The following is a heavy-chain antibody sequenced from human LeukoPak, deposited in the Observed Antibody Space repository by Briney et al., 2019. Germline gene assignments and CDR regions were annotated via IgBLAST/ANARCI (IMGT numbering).Heavy chain of an antibody. CDR2: IYYSGST. CDR1: GGSISSGDYY. V-gene: IGHV4-39*01. D-gene: IGHD5-12*01. Sequence: SETLALTCSVSGGSISSGDYYWSWIRQPPGKGLEWVGYIYYSGSTYYNPSLKSRVTISVHTSKNQFSLKLSSVTAADTAVYYCARHPRRVDMYYFDYWGQGTLVTVSS. CDR3: ARHPRRVDMYYFDY. J-gene: IGHJ4*02.